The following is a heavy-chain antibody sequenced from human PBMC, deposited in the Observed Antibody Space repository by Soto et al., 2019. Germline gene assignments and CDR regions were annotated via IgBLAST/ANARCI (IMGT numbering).Heavy chain of an antibody. V-gene: IGHV3-23*01. Sequence: GGSLRLSCAASGFTFSSYAMSWVRQAPGKGLEWVSAISGSGGSTYYADSVKGRFTISRDNSKNTLYLQMNSLRAEDTAVYYCAKGYLWIAAAGSGGDNWFDPWGQGTLVTVSS. CDR1: GFTFSSYA. CDR2: ISGSGGST. D-gene: IGHD6-13*01. J-gene: IGHJ5*02. CDR3: AKGYLWIAAAGSGGDNWFDP.